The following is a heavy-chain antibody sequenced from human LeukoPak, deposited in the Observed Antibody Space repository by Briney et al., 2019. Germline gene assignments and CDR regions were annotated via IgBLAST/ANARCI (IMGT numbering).Heavy chain of an antibody. J-gene: IGHJ4*02. CDR2: ISWNSGSI. Sequence: GRSLRLSCAASGFTFDDYAMHWVRHAPGKGLEWVSGISWNSGSIGYADSVKGRFTISRDNAKNSLYLQMNSLRAEDTALYYCAKDGASSGYYYGGFSDYWGQGTLVAVSS. CDR3: AKDGASSGYYYGGFSDY. CDR1: GFTFDDYA. D-gene: IGHD3-22*01. V-gene: IGHV3-9*01.